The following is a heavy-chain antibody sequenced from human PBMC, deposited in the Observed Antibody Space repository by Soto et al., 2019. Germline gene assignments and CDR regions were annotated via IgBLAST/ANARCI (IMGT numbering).Heavy chain of an antibody. CDR2: INPSGGST. CDR1: GYTFTSYY. J-gene: IGHJ4*02. Sequence: ASVKVSCKASGYTFTSYYMHWVRQAPGQGLEWMGIINPSGGSTSYAQKFQGRVTMTRDTSTSTVYMELSSLRPEDTAVYYCARVWGYCSGGSCSLFDYWGQGTLVTVSS. V-gene: IGHV1-46*03. D-gene: IGHD2-15*01. CDR3: ARVWGYCSGGSCSLFDY.